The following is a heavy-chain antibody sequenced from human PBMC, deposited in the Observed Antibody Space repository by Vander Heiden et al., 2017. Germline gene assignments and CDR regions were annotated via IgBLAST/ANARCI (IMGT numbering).Heavy chain of an antibody. V-gene: IGHV3-23*01. CDR1: RFTFSNYA. Sequence: VHLLESGGGLVQPGGSLRLSCTASRFTFSNYAMSWVRQAPGKGLQWVSSITGTGDSPYYADSVKGRFTISRDNSKNTLDLQMNSLRAEDTAVYYCAQVINWLPFDYWGQGTLVTVSS. CDR3: AQVINWLPFDY. J-gene: IGHJ4*02. CDR2: ITGTGDSP. D-gene: IGHD3-9*01.